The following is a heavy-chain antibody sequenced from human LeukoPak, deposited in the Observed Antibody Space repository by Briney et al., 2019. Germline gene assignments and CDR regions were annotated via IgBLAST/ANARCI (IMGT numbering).Heavy chain of an antibody. CDR1: GFTFDDYA. CDR2: ISGDGGST. J-gene: IGHJ6*02. V-gene: IGHV3-43*02. Sequence: GGSLRLSCAASGFTFDDYAMHWVRQAPGKGLEWVSLISGDGGSTYYADSVKGRFTISRDNSKNSLYLQMNSLSTEDTALYYCAKDIFSSIVGASSYYGMDVWGQGTTVTVSS. CDR3: AKDIFSSIVGASSYYGMDV. D-gene: IGHD1-26*01.